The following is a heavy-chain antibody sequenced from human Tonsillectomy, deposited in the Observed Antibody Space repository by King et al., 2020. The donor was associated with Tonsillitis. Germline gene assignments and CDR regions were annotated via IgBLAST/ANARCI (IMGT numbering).Heavy chain of an antibody. CDR3: ARDPTTGFYYYYYMDV. CDR1: GYTFTGYY. D-gene: IGHD4-17*01. Sequence: VQLVESGAEVKKPGASVKVSCKASGYTFTGYYMHWVRQAPGQGLEWMGWINPNSGGTKYAQKFQGRVTMTRDTSISTAYMELSRLRSDDTAVYYCARDPTTGFYYYYYMDVWGKGTTVTVSS. CDR2: INPNSGGT. J-gene: IGHJ6*03. V-gene: IGHV1-2*02.